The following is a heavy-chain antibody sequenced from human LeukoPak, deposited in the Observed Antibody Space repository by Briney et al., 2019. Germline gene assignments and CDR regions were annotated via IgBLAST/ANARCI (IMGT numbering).Heavy chain of an antibody. CDR1: GFTFSSYS. CDR2: ISSSSSYI. Sequence: GGSLRLSCAASGFTFSSYSMNWVRQAPGKGLEWVSSISSSSSYIYYADSVKGRFTISRDNAKNSLYLQMNSLRAEYTAVYYCARDHIVVPAALGYWGQGTLVTVSS. D-gene: IGHD2-2*01. J-gene: IGHJ4*02. V-gene: IGHV3-21*01. CDR3: ARDHIVVPAALGY.